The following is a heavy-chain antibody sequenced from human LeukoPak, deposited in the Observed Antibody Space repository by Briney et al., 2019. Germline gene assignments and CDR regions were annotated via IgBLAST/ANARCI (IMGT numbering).Heavy chain of an antibody. D-gene: IGHD2-15*01. CDR2: INHSGST. J-gene: IGHJ4*02. Sequence: SETLSLTCSVSGDSVTSTYWSWIRQPPGKGLEWIGEINHSGSTNYNPSLKSRVTISVDTSKNQFSLKLSSVTAADTAVYYCASRMTWGQGTLVTVSS. CDR1: GDSVTSTY. V-gene: IGHV4-34*01. CDR3: ASRMT.